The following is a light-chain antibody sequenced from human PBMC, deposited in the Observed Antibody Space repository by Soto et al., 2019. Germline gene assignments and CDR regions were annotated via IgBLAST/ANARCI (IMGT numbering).Light chain of an antibody. J-gene: IGLJ1*01. V-gene: IGLV2-14*01. CDR1: SSDVGGYNY. CDR2: EVS. CDR3: SSYTSSSTYV. Sequence: QSVLTQPASVSGSPGQSITISCTGTSSDVGGYNYVSWYQQHPGKAPKLMIYEVSNRPIGVSNRFSGSKSGNTASLTISGLQAEDEADYYCSSYTSSSTYVFGTGTKGTVL.